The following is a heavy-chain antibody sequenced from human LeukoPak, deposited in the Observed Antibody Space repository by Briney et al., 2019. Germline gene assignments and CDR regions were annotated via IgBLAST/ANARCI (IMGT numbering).Heavy chain of an antibody. V-gene: IGHV3-30*18. D-gene: IGHD3-3*01. J-gene: IGHJ4*02. CDR2: ISYDGSNK. CDR1: GFTFSSYG. CDR3: AKVNTTYAQMLGVEPFDY. Sequence: PGRSLRLSCAASGFTFSSYGMHWVRQAPGKGLEWVAVISYDGSNKYYADSVKGRFTISRDNSKNTLYLQMNSLRAEDTAVYYCAKVNTTYAQMLGVEPFDYWGQGTLVTVSS.